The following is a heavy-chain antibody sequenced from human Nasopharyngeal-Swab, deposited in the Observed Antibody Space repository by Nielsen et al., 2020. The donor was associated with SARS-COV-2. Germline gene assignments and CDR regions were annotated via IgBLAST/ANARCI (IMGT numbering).Heavy chain of an antibody. J-gene: IGHJ6*02. D-gene: IGHD3-3*01. Sequence: GGSLRLSCAASGFTFRDYSMNWVRQAPGKGLEWVSSIGRYGTDIFHADSVKGRFSVFRDAANKSIYLRMRSLRAEDTAVYYCARGSVFGVANGMDVWGQGTTVTVSS. CDR1: GFTFRDYS. V-gene: IGHV3-21*01. CDR3: ARGSVFGVANGMDV. CDR2: IGRYGTDI.